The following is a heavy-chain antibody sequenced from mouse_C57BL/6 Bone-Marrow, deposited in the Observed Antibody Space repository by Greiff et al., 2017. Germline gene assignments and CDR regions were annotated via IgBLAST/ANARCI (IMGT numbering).Heavy chain of an antibody. CDR3: ARNSIYYYGSRGAWFAY. Sequence: VKLMESGPGLVQPSQSLSITCTVSGFSLTSYGVHWVRQSPGKGLEWLGVIWSGGSTDYNAAFISRLGISKDNSKSQVFFKMNSLQADDTAIYYCARNSIYYYGSRGAWFAYWGQGTLVTVSA. CDR1: GFSLTSYG. V-gene: IGHV2-2*01. D-gene: IGHD1-1*01. CDR2: IWSGGST. J-gene: IGHJ3*01.